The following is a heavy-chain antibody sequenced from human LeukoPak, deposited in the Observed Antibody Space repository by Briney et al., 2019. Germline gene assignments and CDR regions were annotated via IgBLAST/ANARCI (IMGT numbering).Heavy chain of an antibody. CDR2: IYASGST. CDR3: AREYSGSYLTFDY. Sequence: SETLSLTCTVSGGSISSGSYYWSWIRQPAGKGLEWIGRIYASGSTNYNPSLNSRVTMSLDTSKNQFSLKLSSVTAADTAVYYCAREYSGSYLTFDYWGQGTLVTVSS. V-gene: IGHV4-61*02. D-gene: IGHD1-26*01. J-gene: IGHJ4*02. CDR1: GGSISSGSYY.